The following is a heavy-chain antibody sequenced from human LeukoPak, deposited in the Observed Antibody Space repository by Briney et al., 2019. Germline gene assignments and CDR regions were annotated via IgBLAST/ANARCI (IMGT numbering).Heavy chain of an antibody. J-gene: IGHJ4*02. V-gene: IGHV3-30*02. CDR2: IRYDGSNK. CDR1: GFTFSSYG. CDR3: AKDAAGGFGEPQIDY. Sequence: PGGSLRLSCAASGFTFSSYGMHWVRQAPGKGLEWVAFIRYDGSNKYYADSVKGRFTISRDNSKNTLYPQMNSLRAEDTAVYYCAKDAAGGFGEPQIDYWGQGTLSPSPQ. D-gene: IGHD3-10*01.